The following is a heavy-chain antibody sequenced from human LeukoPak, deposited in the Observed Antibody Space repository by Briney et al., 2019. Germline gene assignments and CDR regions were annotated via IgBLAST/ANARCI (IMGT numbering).Heavy chain of an antibody. V-gene: IGHV4-39*01. CDR2: IYYSGST. J-gene: IGHJ5*02. D-gene: IGHD2-21*02. CDR1: GGSISSSSYY. Sequence: SETLSLTCTVSGGSISSSSYYWGWIRQPPGKGLEWIGSIYYSGSTYYNPSLKSRVTISVDTSKNQFSLKLSSVTAADTAVYYCARGSSPYCGGDCNTYNWFDPRGQGTLVTVSS. CDR3: ARGSSPYCGGDCNTYNWFDP.